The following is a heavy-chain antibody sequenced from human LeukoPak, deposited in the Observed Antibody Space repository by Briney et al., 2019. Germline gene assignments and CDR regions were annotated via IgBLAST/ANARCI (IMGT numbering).Heavy chain of an antibody. CDR3: AKDSEHLISTNGVGYDY. V-gene: IGHV3-7*03. CDR2: IKQDGSEK. D-gene: IGHD2-8*01. CDR1: GFSFSSYW. Sequence: GGSLRLSCAASGFSFSSYWMSWVRQAPGKGPEWLANIKQDGSEKYYVDSVKGRFTISRDNAKNSLYLQMNSLRAEDTALYYCAKDSEHLISTNGVGYDYWGQGTLVTVSS. J-gene: IGHJ4*02.